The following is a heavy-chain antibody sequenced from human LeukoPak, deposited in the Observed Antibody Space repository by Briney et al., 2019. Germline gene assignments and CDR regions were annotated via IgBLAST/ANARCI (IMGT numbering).Heavy chain of an antibody. CDR2: IAVGSGNT. CDR1: GFTFTSSA. J-gene: IGHJ3*02. CDR3: AATNYYDSSGYYSDAFDI. Sequence: ASVKVSCKASGFTFTSSAMQWVRQARGQRLEWIGWIAVGSGNTNYAQKFQERVTITRDMSTSTAYMELSSLRSEDTAVYYCAATNYYDSSGYYSDAFDIWGQGTMVTVSS. V-gene: IGHV1-58*02. D-gene: IGHD3-22*01.